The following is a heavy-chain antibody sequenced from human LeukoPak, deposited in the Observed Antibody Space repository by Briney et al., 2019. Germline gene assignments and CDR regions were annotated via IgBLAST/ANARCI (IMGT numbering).Heavy chain of an antibody. D-gene: IGHD2-15*01. CDR2: ILYDGSNK. J-gene: IGHJ4*02. CDR1: GFTFSSYA. V-gene: IGHV3-30-3*01. Sequence: GGSLRLSCAASGFTFSSYAMHWVRQAPGKGLEWVAVILYDGSNKYYADSVKGRFTISRDNSKNTLYLQMNSLRAEDTAVYYCARDLSPVVVAAFDYWGQGTLVAVSS. CDR3: ARDLSPVVVAAFDY.